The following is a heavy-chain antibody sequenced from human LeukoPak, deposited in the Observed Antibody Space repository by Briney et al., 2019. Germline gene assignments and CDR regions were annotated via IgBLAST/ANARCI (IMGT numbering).Heavy chain of an antibody. CDR1: IFTFSIYD. CDR2: ISYDGNKK. CDR3: ARDLVGGWDDSSGYYYGYFDY. J-gene: IGHJ4*02. V-gene: IGHV3-30*01. Sequence: GGSQRLPCTVSIFTFSIYDVLWARQAPGKGLEGVADISYDGNKKYYADSVKGRFTMSTDNSKNTLYLQMNSLRAEDTAVYYCARDLVGGWDDSSGYYYGYFDYWGQGALVTVSS. D-gene: IGHD3-22*01.